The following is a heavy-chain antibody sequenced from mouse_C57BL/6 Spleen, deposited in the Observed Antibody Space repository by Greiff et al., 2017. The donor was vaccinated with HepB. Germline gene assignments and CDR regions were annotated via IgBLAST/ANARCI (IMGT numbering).Heavy chain of an antibody. CDR2: IYPGSGST. J-gene: IGHJ4*01. Sequence: QVHVKQPGAELVKPGASVKMSCKASGYTFTSYWITWVKQRPGQGLEWIGDIYPGSGSTNYNEKFKSKATLTVDTSSSTAYMQLSSLTSEDSAVYYCARELEAMDYWGQGTSVTVSS. V-gene: IGHV1-55*01. D-gene: IGHD1-3*01. CDR3: ARELEAMDY. CDR1: GYTFTSYW.